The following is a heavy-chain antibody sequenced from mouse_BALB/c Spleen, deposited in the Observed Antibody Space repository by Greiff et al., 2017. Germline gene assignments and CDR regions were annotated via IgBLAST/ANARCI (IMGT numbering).Heavy chain of an antibody. J-gene: IGHJ4*01. CDR1: GFSLTSYG. V-gene: IGHV2-2*02. Sequence: VKVVESGPGLVQPSQSLSITCTVSGFSLTSYGVHWVRQSPGKGLEWLGVIWSGGSTDYNAAFISRLSISKDNSKSQVFFKMNSLQANDTAIYYCARYGNPAMDYWGQGTSVTVSS. D-gene: IGHD2-1*01. CDR3: ARYGNPAMDY. CDR2: IWSGGST.